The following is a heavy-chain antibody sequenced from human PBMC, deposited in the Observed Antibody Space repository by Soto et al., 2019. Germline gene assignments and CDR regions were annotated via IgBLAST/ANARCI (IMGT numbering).Heavy chain of an antibody. Sequence: QVQLQESGPGLVKPSETLSLTCTVSGGSISSSSYYWGWIRQSPQKGLEWIGSIYYSGTTHYNPSLKSRLTISVDTSKNQFSLRLSSVTAADTAVYYCARLLSVAADYWGQGTLVTVSS. V-gene: IGHV4-39*01. CDR2: IYYSGTT. D-gene: IGHD6-19*01. J-gene: IGHJ4*02. CDR1: GGSISSSSYY. CDR3: ARLLSVAADY.